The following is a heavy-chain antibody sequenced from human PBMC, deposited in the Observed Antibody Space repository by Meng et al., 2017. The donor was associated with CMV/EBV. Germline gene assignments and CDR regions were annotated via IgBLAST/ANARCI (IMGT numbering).Heavy chain of an antibody. V-gene: IGHV3-48*03. CDR3: ARVAFLPPYCGGDCSAHYYFDY. CDR2: ISSSGDVE. D-gene: IGHD2-21*01. CDR1: GFTFSSYE. Sequence: GGSLRLSCAASGFTFSSYEMNWVRQAPGKGLEWISYISSSGDVEFYADSVKGRFTISRDNAKNSLYLQMNSLRAEDTAVYYCARVAFLPPYCGGDCSAHYYFDYWGQGTLVTVSS. J-gene: IGHJ4*02.